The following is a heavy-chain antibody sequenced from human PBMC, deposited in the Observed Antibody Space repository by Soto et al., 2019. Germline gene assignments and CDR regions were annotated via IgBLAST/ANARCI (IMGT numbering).Heavy chain of an antibody. D-gene: IGHD6-13*01. J-gene: IGHJ6*02. CDR1: GYTFTGYY. CDR2: INPNSGGT. Sequence: QVQLVQSGAEVKKPGASVKVSCKASGYTFTGYYMHWVRQAPGQGLEWMGWINPNSGGTNYAQKFQGWVTMTRDTAISTAYMELSRLRSDDTAVHYCARMGIAAAGTGGMDVWGQGTTVTVSS. V-gene: IGHV1-2*04. CDR3: ARMGIAAAGTGGMDV.